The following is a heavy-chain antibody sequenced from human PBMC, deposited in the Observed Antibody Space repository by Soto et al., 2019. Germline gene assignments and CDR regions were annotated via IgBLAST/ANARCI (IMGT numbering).Heavy chain of an antibody. CDR1: GNTVPNYA. D-gene: IGHD1-26*01. CDR2: IIPIFGTA. J-gene: IGHJ4*02. V-gene: IGHV1-69*13. Sequence: SVKVSCKASGNTVPNYAIHWVRQAPGQRLEWMGGIIPIFGTANYAQNFQGRVTITADASTSTTYMELSSLTSEDTAIYYCARDDFVYTGSHYIDYFNFWGQGTLVTVSS. CDR3: ARDDFVYTGSHYIDYFNF.